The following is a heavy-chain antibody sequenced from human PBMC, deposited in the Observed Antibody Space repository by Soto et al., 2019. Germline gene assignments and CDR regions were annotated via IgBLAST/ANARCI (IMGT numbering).Heavy chain of an antibody. V-gene: IGHV3-23*01. CDR1: GFTFSSYA. CDR2: ISGSGGST. CDR3: AKVSPKFGELDSWFDP. Sequence: PGGSLRLSCAASGFTFSSYAMSWVRQAPGKGLEWVSAISGSGGSTYYADSVKGRFTISRDNSKNTLYLQMNSLRAEDTAVYYCAKVSPKFGELDSWFDPWGQGTLVTVSS. D-gene: IGHD3-10*01. J-gene: IGHJ5*02.